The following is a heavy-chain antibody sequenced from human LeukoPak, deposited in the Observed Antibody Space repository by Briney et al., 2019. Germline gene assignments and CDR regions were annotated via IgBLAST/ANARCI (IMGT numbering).Heavy chain of an antibody. V-gene: IGHV3-7*05. Sequence: PGGSLRLSCAASGFTFSSYWMSWVRQAPGKGLEWVANIKEDGGEKYYVDSVKGRFTISRDNAKNSLYLQTDSLRADDTAVYYCARARYLDLWGRGTLVTVSS. CDR1: GFTFSSYW. CDR3: ARARYLDL. CDR2: IKEDGGEK. J-gene: IGHJ2*01.